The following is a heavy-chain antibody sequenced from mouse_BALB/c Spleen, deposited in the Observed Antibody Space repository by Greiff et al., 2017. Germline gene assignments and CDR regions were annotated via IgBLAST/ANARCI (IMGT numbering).Heavy chain of an antibody. Sequence: EVKLVESGGGLVQPGGSRKLSCAASGFTFSSFGMHWVRQAPEKGLEWVAYISSGSSTIYYADTVKGRFTISRDNPKTTLFLQMTSLRSEDTAMYYCARKDGYYGLDYWGQGTTLTVSS. CDR3: ARKDGYYGLDY. V-gene: IGHV5-17*02. J-gene: IGHJ2*01. D-gene: IGHD2-3*01. CDR1: GFTFSSFG. CDR2: ISSGSSTI.